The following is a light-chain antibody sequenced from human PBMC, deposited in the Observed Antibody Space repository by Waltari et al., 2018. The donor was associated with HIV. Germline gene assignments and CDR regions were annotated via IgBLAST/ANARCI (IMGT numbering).Light chain of an antibody. CDR1: QGISDS. V-gene: IGKV1-NL1*01. J-gene: IGKJ1*01. Sequence: DIHMTQSPSSLSASVGDRVTITCRASQGISDSLAWYQQKPGKAPKLLLYAASRLESGVPSRFSGSGSGTDYTLTISSLQPEDFATYYCQQDYSTPPKTFGQGTKVEIK. CDR3: QQDYSTPPKT. CDR2: AAS.